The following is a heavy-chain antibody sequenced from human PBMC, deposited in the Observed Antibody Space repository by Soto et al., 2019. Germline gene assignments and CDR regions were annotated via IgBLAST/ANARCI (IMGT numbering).Heavy chain of an antibody. CDR3: EKDGGPNSSSWYDHLDS. Sequence: GVSLRLSCSASGFTFSSYAMSWVRQAPGKGLEWVSAISGSGGSTYYADSVKGRFTISRDNSKNTLYMQMNSLRAEDTAVYYCEKDGGPNSSSWYDHLDSWGQGILVSVSS. CDR2: ISGSGGST. D-gene: IGHD6-13*01. CDR1: GFTFSSYA. V-gene: IGHV3-23*01. J-gene: IGHJ4*02.